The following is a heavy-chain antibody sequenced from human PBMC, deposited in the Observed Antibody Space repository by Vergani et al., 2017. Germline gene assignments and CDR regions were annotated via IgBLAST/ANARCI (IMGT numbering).Heavy chain of an antibody. CDR3: TRVVGRQLGPTNYGMDV. CDR2: IRSKAYGGTT. CDR1: GGSFSGYY. Sequence: VQLQQWGAGLLKPSETLSLTCAVYGGSFSGYYWSWVRQAPGKGLEWVGFIRSKAYGGTTEYAASVKGRFTISRDDSKSIAYLQMNSLKTEDTAVYYCTRVVGRQLGPTNYGMDVWGQGT. V-gene: IGHV3-49*04. J-gene: IGHJ6*02. D-gene: IGHD1-1*01.